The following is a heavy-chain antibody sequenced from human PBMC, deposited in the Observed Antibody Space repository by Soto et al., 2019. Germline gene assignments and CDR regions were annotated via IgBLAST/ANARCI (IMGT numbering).Heavy chain of an antibody. V-gene: IGHV6-1*01. Sequence: SQTLSLTCAISGDSVSSSSAAWNWIRQSPSRGLEWLGRTYYRSKWYNDYAVSVKSRITINPDTSKNQFSLQLNSVTPEDTAVYYCARVSSPNWIWGMNWYFDLWGRGTLVTVSS. CDR1: GDSVSSSSAA. D-gene: IGHD1-20*01. CDR2: TYYRSKWYN. CDR3: ARVSSPNWIWGMNWYFDL. J-gene: IGHJ2*01.